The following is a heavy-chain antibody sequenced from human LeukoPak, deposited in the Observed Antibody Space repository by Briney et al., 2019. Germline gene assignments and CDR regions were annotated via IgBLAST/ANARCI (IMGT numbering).Heavy chain of an antibody. CDR3: ARAHSSSFDY. CDR2: IKEDASER. Sequence: PGGTLRLSCAASGFTFSNYWMSWVRQAPGKGLEWVANIKEDASERYYVDSVKGRFTISRDNAKTSLYPQMNSLRAEDTAVYYCARAHSSSFDYWGQGTLVTVSS. D-gene: IGHD6-13*01. J-gene: IGHJ4*02. V-gene: IGHV3-7*01. CDR1: GFTFSNYW.